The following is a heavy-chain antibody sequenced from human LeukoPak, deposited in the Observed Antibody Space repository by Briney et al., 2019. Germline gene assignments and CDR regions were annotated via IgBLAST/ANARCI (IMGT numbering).Heavy chain of an antibody. J-gene: IGHJ6*02. D-gene: IGHD5-18*01. CDR3: ARATGYSYGYNYYYGMDV. V-gene: IGHV3-66*01. CDR1: GFSVSDTY. Sequence: PGGSLRLSCAAAGFSVSDTYMSWVRQAPGKGLEWVSVIYSGASTYYADSVKGRFTISRDNSKNTLYLQMNSLRAEDTAVYYCARATGYSYGYNYYYGMDVWGQGTTVTVSS. CDR2: IYSGAST.